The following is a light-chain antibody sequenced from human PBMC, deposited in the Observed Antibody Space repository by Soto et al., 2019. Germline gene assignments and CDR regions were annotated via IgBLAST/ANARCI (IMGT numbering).Light chain of an antibody. CDR3: CSYTTSNTRQIV. V-gene: IGLV2-14*01. Sequence: QSVLTQPASVSGSPGQSITISCTGTSSDVGGYNYVSWYQQQPGKAPKFMIYDVTNRHSGVSNRFSGSKSGNTASLTISGLQAEDEADYYCCSYTTSNTRQIVFGTGTKVTVL. CDR2: DVT. CDR1: SSDVGGYNY. J-gene: IGLJ1*01.